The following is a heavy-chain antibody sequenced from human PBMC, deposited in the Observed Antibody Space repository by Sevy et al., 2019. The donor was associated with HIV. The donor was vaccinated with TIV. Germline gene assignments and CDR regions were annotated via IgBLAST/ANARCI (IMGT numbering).Heavy chain of an antibody. D-gene: IGHD2-2*02. CDR3: ARNNCSITNCYRGDVFDN. CDR2: ISGISNYI. Sequence: GGSLRLSCAASGFTFSSYSMNWVRQAPGKGLEWVSSISGISNYIYYEASMKGRFTVSRNNARNSPYMQINSLRAEDTAVYYCARNNCSITNCYRGDVFDNWGQGTMVTVSS. V-gene: IGHV3-21*01. J-gene: IGHJ3*02. CDR1: GFTFSSYS.